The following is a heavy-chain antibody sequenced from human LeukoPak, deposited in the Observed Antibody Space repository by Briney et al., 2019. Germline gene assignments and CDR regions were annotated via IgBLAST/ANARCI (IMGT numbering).Heavy chain of an antibody. CDR3: ARPRGYSSSSGNWFDP. CDR1: GGSFSGYY. Sequence: PSETLSLTCAVYGGSFSGYYWSWIRQPPGKGLERIGEINHSGSTNYNPSLKSRVTISVDTSKNQFSLKLSSVTAADTAVYYCARPRGYSSSSGNWFDPWGQGTLVTVSS. J-gene: IGHJ5*02. CDR2: INHSGST. V-gene: IGHV4-34*01. D-gene: IGHD6-6*01.